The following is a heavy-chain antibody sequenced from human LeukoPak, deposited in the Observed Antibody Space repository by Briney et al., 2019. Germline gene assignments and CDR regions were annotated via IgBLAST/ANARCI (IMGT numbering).Heavy chain of an antibody. CDR3: ARQGPAPYFDY. CDR1: TGSMSSFTNY. J-gene: IGHJ4*02. Sequence: SETLSLTCPVATGSMSSFTNYWDWIRQSPGERLEWIGSISYSGITHYNRSLKSPVPIYVHPPNIQFSLKLASLAAADTAVYYSARQGPAPYFDYWGQGTLLTVSS. CDR2: ISYSGIT. V-gene: IGHV4-39*01.